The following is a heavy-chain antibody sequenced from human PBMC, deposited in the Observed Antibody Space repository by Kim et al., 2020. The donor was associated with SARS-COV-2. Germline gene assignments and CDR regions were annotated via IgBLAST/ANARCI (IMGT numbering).Heavy chain of an antibody. V-gene: IGHV1-69*13. Sequence: SVKVSCKASGGTFSSYAISWVRQAPGQGLEWMGGIIPIFGTANYAQKFQGRVTIIADESTSTAYMELSSLRSEDTAVYYCARVLRVSYYDILTCYWGFDYWGQGTLVTVSS. D-gene: IGHD3-9*01. CDR2: IIPIFGTA. CDR1: GGTFSSYA. CDR3: ARVLRVSYYDILTCYWGFDY. J-gene: IGHJ4*02.